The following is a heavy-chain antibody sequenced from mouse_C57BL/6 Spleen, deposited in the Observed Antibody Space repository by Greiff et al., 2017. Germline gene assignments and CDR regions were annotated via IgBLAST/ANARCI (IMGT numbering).Heavy chain of an antibody. CDR1: GFSLTSYG. V-gene: IGHV2-5*01. Sequence: VKLVESGPGLVQPSQSLSITCTVSGFSLTSYGVHWVRQSPGKGLEWLGVIWRGGSTDYNAAFMSRLSTTKDNTKSQVFFKMNSLQDDDTAIYYCAKTDDYDEENAMDYWGQGTSVTVSS. CDR2: IWRGGST. D-gene: IGHD2-4*01. CDR3: AKTDDYDEENAMDY. J-gene: IGHJ4*01.